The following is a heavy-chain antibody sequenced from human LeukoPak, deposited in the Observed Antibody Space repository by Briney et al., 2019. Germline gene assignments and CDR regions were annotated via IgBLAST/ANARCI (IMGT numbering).Heavy chain of an antibody. J-gene: IGHJ5*02. D-gene: IGHD3-10*01. CDR1: GGSISSYY. CDR3: ARDGSGAWVS. CDR2: IYYSGST. Sequence: SETLSLTCTVSGGSISSYYWSWVRQPPGKGLEWLGYIYYSGSTNYNPSLKSRVTISVDTSKNQFSLKLSSVTAADTAVYYCARDGSGAWVSWGQGTLVTLPS. V-gene: IGHV4-59*01.